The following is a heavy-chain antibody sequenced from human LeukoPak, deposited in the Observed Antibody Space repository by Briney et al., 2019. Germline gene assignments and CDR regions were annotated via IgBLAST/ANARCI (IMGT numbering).Heavy chain of an antibody. D-gene: IGHD6-19*01. CDR2: ISAYNGNT. CDR1: GYTFTSYG. Sequence: ASVKVSCKASGYTFTSYGISWVRQAPGQGLEWMGWISAYNGNTNYAQKFQGRVTMTADTSTSTAYMELRSLRSDDTAVYYCASHSSGWYWYFDLWGRGTLVTVSS. V-gene: IGHV1-18*01. CDR3: ASHSSGWYWYFDL. J-gene: IGHJ2*01.